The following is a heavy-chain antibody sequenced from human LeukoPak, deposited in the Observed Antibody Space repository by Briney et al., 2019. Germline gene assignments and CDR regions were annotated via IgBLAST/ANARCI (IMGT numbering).Heavy chain of an antibody. V-gene: IGHV3-66*04. Sequence: GGSLRLSCATSGVTFSTIYMSWVRQAPGKGLEWVSVIFDGGTTYYADSVKGRFTISRDTSTKTLNLQMDSLRAEDTAVYYCARHCSGGTCPFDYWGQGTLVTVSA. CDR1: GVTFSTIY. D-gene: IGHD2-15*01. CDR3: ARHCSGGTCPFDY. CDR2: IFDGGTT. J-gene: IGHJ4*02.